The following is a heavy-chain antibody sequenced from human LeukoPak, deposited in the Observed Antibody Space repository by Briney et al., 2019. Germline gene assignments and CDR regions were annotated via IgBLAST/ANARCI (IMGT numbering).Heavy chain of an antibody. CDR2: IYSSGST. D-gene: IGHD3-16*01. V-gene: IGHV4-4*09. CDR3: ASHPLSWGTASFDC. CDR1: GGSINSYY. J-gene: IGHJ4*02. Sequence: PSETLSLTCTVSGGSINSYYWSWIRQPPGKGLEWIGYIYSSGSTNYSPSLKSRVTISVDTSKNQFSLRLSSVTAADTAVYYCASHPLSWGTASFDCWGQGTLVTVSS.